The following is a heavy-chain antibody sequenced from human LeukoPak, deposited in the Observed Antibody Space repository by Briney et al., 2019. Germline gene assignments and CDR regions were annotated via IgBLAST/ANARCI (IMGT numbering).Heavy chain of an antibody. V-gene: IGHV3-30-3*01. J-gene: IGHJ4*02. CDR1: GFTFSSYA. CDR2: ISYDGSNK. Sequence: PGRSLRLSCAASGFTFSSYAMHWVRQAPGKGLEWVAVISYDGSNKYYADSVKGRFTISRDNSKNTLYLQMNSLRAEDTAVYYCARGLAAAAIRGGYWGQGTLVTVSS. CDR3: ARGLAAAAIRGGY. D-gene: IGHD6-13*01.